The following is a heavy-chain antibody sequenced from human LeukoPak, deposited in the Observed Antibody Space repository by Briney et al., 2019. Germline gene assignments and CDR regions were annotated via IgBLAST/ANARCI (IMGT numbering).Heavy chain of an antibody. CDR2: IYTSGST. D-gene: IGHD3-10*01. Sequence: SQTLSLTCTVSGGSISSGSYYWSWIRQPAGKGLEWIGRIYTSGSTNYNPSLKSRVIISVDTSKNQFSLKLSSVTAADTAVYYCAAGYGSGSAYFDYWGQGTLVTVSS. J-gene: IGHJ4*02. CDR1: GGSISSGSYY. V-gene: IGHV4-61*02. CDR3: AAGYGSGSAYFDY.